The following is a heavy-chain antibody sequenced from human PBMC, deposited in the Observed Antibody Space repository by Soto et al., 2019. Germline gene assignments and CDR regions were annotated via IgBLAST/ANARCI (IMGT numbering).Heavy chain of an antibody. Sequence: NPSETLSLTCAVSGYSISSGYYWGWLRQPPGKGLEWIGSIYHCGSTYYNPSLNSRVTLSIDMTNNHVSLILNSVTAADTAVYYCARVGPWVPYYYDSSPYTFENWFDPWGQGTLVTVSS. V-gene: IGHV4-38-2*01. CDR1: GYSISSGYY. CDR3: ARVGPWVPYYYDSSPYTFENWFDP. CDR2: IYHCGST. J-gene: IGHJ5*02. D-gene: IGHD3-22*01.